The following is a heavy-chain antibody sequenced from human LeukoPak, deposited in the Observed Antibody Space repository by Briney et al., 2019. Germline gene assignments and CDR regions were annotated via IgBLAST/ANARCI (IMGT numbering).Heavy chain of an antibody. Sequence: GASVKVSCKASGYTFTSYAMNWVRQAPGQGLEWMGWINTNTGNPTYAQGFTGRFVFSLDTSVSTAYLQISSLKAEDTAVYYCARGSYDGDSGYDSRLQYWFDPWGQGTLVTVSS. CDR2: INTNTGNP. J-gene: IGHJ5*02. CDR1: GYTFTSYA. V-gene: IGHV7-4-1*02. D-gene: IGHD5-12*01. CDR3: ARGSYDGDSGYDSRLQYWFDP.